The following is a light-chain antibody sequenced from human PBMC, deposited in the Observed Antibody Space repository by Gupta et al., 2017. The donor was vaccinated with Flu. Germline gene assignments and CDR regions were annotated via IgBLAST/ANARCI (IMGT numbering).Light chain of an antibody. CDR3: QQRNSTPIS. CDR2: AAS. Sequence: DIQMTQSPSSLSASVGDRVTITCRASQNINSNLNWYQQKPGKAPKVLIYAASKLQSGVPSRFSGSGSETDFTLTISRRQPEDFATYYCQQRNSTPISFGGGTKVEIK. V-gene: IGKV1-39*01. J-gene: IGKJ4*01. CDR1: QNINSN.